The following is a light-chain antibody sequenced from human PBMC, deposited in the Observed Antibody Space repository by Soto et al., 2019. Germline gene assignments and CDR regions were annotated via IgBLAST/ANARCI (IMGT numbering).Light chain of an antibody. Sequence: QSALTQPASVSGSPGQSLTISCTGTSSDVGSYNLVSWYQHHPGKAPKFIIYGVSKRPSGVPDRFSGSKSGNTASLTVAGRQAEDEADYYCSSYAGSNMVVFGGGTKLTVL. CDR3: SSYAGSNMVV. V-gene: IGLV2-14*02. CDR2: GVS. J-gene: IGLJ2*01. CDR1: SSDVGSYNL.